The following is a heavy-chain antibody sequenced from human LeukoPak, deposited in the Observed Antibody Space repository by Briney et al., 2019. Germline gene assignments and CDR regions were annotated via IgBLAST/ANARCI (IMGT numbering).Heavy chain of an antibody. D-gene: IGHD6-13*01. CDR3: ARGRAPAGYYYYMDV. CDR1: GFTFNSYS. CDR2: ISSSSGFI. V-gene: IGHV3-21*01. J-gene: IGHJ6*03. Sequence: GGSLRLSCAASGFTFNSYSMNWVRQAPGKGLEWVSSISSSSGFIYHGDSVKARITISRDDATNSLYLQMNSLRAEDTAVYYCARGRAPAGYYYYMDVWGKGTTVTVSS.